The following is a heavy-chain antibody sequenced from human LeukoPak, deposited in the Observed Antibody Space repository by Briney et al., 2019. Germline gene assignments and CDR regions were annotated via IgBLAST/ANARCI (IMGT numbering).Heavy chain of an antibody. Sequence: AGGSLRLSCAASGFTFSSYAMSWVRQAPGKGLEWVAAISGSGGSTYYADSVKGRFTISRDNSKNPLYLQMNSLRAEETAVYYCAKPSEMDIVVVPAAMAYGFDIWGQGTMVTVSS. CDR3: AKPSEMDIVVVPAAMAYGFDI. J-gene: IGHJ3*02. CDR1: GFTFSSYA. D-gene: IGHD2-2*03. CDR2: ISGSGGST. V-gene: IGHV3-23*01.